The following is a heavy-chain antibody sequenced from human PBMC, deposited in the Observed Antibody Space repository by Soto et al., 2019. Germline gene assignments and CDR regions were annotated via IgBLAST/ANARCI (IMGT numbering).Heavy chain of an antibody. V-gene: IGHV4-34*01. CDR3: ARGPHSSSWRTAPFDY. CDR1: GGSFSGYY. Sequence: SETLSLTCAVYGGSFSGYYWSWIRQPPGKGLEWIGEINHSGSTNYNPSLKSRVTISVDTSKNQFSLKLSSVTAADTAVYYCARGPHSSSWRTAPFDYWGQGTLVTVSS. D-gene: IGHD6-13*01. J-gene: IGHJ4*02. CDR2: INHSGST.